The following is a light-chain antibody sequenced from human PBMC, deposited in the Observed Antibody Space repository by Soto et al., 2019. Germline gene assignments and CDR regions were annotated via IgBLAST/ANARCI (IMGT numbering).Light chain of an antibody. CDR2: EVS. CDR3: TSFTSSSTRV. Sequence: QSALTQPASVSGSPGQSITISCTGTSSDVGASNSVSWYQHHPAKAPKLMIYEVSHRPSGVSNRFSGSTSGNTASLTISGLQAEDEAHYYCTSFTSSSTRVFGGGTKLTVL. J-gene: IGLJ3*02. CDR1: SSDVGASNS. V-gene: IGLV2-14*01.